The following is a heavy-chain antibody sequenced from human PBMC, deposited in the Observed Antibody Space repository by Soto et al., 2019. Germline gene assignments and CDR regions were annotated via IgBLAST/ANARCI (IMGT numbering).Heavy chain of an antibody. J-gene: IGHJ4*02. CDR2: IWYDGSNK. D-gene: IGHD3-22*01. V-gene: IGHV3-33*01. Sequence: QVQLVESGGGVVQPGRSLRLSCAASGFTFSSYGMHWVRQAPGKGLEWVAVIWYDGSNKYYADSVKGRFTISRDNSKNTLYLQMNSLRAEDTAVYYCARDKDDSSGYYVGLEVDYWGQGTLVTVSS. CDR1: GFTFSSYG. CDR3: ARDKDDSSGYYVGLEVDY.